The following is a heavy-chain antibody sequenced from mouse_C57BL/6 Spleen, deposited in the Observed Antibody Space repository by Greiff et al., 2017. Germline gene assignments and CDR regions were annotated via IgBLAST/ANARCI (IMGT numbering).Heavy chain of an antibody. Sequence: ESGPGLVKPSQSLSLTCSVTGYSITSGYYWNWIRQFPGNKLEWMGYISYDGSNNYNPSLKNRISITRYTSKNQFFLKLNSVTTEDTATYYCARGGLRRGYYFDYWGQGTTLTVSS. CDR2: ISYDGSN. CDR1: GYSITSGYY. J-gene: IGHJ2*01. CDR3: ARGGLRRGYYFDY. D-gene: IGHD2-4*01. V-gene: IGHV3-6*01.